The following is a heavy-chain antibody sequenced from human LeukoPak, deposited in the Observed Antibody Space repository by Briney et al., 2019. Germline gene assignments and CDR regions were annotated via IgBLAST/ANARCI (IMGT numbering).Heavy chain of an antibody. CDR2: INPNSGGT. J-gene: IGHJ4*02. CDR3: ARATDTAMVTFDY. V-gene: IGHV1-2*02. D-gene: IGHD5-18*01. CDR1: GYTFTGYY. Sequence: GASVKVSCKASGYTFTGYYMHWVRQAPGQGLDWMGWINPNSGGTNYAQKFQGRVTMTRDTSISTAYMELSRLRSDDTAVYYCARATDTAMVTFDYWGQGTLVTVSA.